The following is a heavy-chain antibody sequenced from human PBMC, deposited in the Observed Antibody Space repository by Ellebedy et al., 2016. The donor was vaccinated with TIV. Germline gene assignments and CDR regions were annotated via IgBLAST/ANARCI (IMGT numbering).Heavy chain of an antibody. D-gene: IGHD4-11*01. J-gene: IGHJ4*02. CDR2: VHDSGYT. CDR3: ARAFTERLGGLTTHWVLDY. Sequence: SETLSLTCTVSGVSITNNYWTWIRRPPGKGLEWIGYVHDSGYTNYNSSLKSRVTMLVDTSRNQFSLKLKSVTAADTAVYYCARAFTERLGGLTTHWVLDYWGQGTQVTASS. V-gene: IGHV4-59*01. CDR1: GVSITNNY.